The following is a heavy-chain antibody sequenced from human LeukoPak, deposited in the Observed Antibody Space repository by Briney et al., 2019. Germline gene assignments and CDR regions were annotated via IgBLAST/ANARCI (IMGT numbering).Heavy chain of an antibody. CDR1: GFTFSSYW. CDR2: IKQDGSEK. V-gene: IGHV3-7*01. J-gene: IGHJ4*02. D-gene: IGHD1-26*01. Sequence: GGSLRLSCAASGFTFSSYWMSWVRQAPGKGLEWVANIKQDGSEKYYVDSVKGRFTTSRDNAKNSVYLEMNSLRVEDTAVYYCARDKIVGATNFDYWGQGTLVTVSS. CDR3: ARDKIVGATNFDY.